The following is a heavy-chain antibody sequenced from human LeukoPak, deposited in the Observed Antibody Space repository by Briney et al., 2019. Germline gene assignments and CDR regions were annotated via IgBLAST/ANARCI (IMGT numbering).Heavy chain of an antibody. V-gene: IGHV3-23*01. CDR3: AKPPRDTMTAAEN. CDR1: GFTFSNYA. Sequence: PGGSLRLSCAASGFTFSNYAMSWVRQAPGKGLEWVSGLTGGGGSAKYADSVKGRLTISRDNSKNTFYLQMDGLRAEDTAVYYCAKPPRDTMTAAENWGQGALVTVSS. CDR2: LTGGGGSA. J-gene: IGHJ4*02. D-gene: IGHD6-13*01.